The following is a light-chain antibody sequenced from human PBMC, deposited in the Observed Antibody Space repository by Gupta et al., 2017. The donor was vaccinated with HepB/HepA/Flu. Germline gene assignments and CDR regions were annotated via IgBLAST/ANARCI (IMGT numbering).Light chain of an antibody. Sequence: QPVLTQPPSASGTPGQRVTISCSGRSSNSGNDNAYWYQQLPGTAPKLLIYNDNQRPSGVPDRFSGSKSGTTASLAISGLRSEDEADYYCVGWDDSLSGYVFGAGTKVTVL. CDR3: VGWDDSLSGYV. V-gene: IGLV1-47*02. CDR2: NDN. CDR1: SSNSGNDN. J-gene: IGLJ1*01.